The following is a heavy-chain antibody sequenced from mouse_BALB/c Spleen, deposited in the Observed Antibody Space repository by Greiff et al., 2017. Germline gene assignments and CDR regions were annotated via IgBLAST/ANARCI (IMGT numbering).Heavy chain of an antibody. CDR1: GFTFSSFG. V-gene: IGHV5-17*02. CDR3: AGNYYGYAMDY. J-gene: IGHJ4*01. Sequence: EVQRVESGGGLVQPGGSRKLSCAASGFTFSSFGMHWVRQAPEKGLEWVAYISSGSSTIYYADTVKGRFTISRDNPKNTLFLQMTSLRSEDTAMYYCAGNYYGYAMDYWGQGTSVTVSS. CDR2: ISSGSSTI. D-gene: IGHD1-1*01.